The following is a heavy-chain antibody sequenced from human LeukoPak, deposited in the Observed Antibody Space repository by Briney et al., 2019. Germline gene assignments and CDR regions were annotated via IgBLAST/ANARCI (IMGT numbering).Heavy chain of an antibody. CDR1: GYTFTSYY. V-gene: IGHV1-46*01. CDR3: ARTYYYDSSGLPSFDY. CDR2: INPSGGST. J-gene: IGHJ4*02. D-gene: IGHD3-22*01. Sequence: ASVKVSCKASGYTFTSYYMHWVRQAPGQGLEWMGIINPSGGSTSYAQKFQGRVTITADESTSTAYMELSSLRSEDTAVYYCARTYYYDSSGLPSFDYWGQGTLVTVSS.